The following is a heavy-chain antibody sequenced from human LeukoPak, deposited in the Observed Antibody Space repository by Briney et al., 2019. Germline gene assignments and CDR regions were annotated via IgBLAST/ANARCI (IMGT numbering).Heavy chain of an antibody. CDR1: GGSISSSGYY. Sequence: SETLSLTCTVSGGSISSSGYYWGWIRQPPGKGLEWIGCIYYSGSTFYSPSLKSRVTISLDTAKNQFSLKLTSVTAADTAVYYCATNSWPKWYFDLWGRGTLVTVSS. V-gene: IGHV4-39*01. D-gene: IGHD6-13*01. CDR2: IYYSGST. J-gene: IGHJ2*01. CDR3: ATNSWPKWYFDL.